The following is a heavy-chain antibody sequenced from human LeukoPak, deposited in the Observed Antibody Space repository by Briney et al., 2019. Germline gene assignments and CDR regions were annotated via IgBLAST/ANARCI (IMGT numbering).Heavy chain of an antibody. J-gene: IGHJ4*02. V-gene: IGHV3-21*01. CDR2: ISSSSSYI. CDR1: GFTFSSYS. Sequence: PGGSLRLSCAASGFTFSSYSMNWVRQVPGKGLEWVSSISSSSSYIYYADSVKGRFTISRDNAKNSLYLQMNSLRAEDTAVYYCATQPTIFRSPFDYWGQGTLVTVSS. D-gene: IGHD5-24*01. CDR3: ATQPTIFRSPFDY.